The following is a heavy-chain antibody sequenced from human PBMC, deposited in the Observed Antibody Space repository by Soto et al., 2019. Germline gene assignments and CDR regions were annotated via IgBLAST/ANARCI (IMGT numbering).Heavy chain of an antibody. D-gene: IGHD2-2*01. J-gene: IGHJ6*02. Sequence: EVQLLESGGGLVQPGGSLRLSCAASGFTFSSYALSWVRQAPGKGLEWVSGISGSDNSTYHADSVKGRFTISRDNSKSTLYLQMNSLRAEDTALYYCAKGSSTSPRSYMDVWGQGTTVTVSS. CDR2: ISGSDNST. CDR1: GFTFSSYA. V-gene: IGHV3-23*01. CDR3: AKGSSTSPRSYMDV.